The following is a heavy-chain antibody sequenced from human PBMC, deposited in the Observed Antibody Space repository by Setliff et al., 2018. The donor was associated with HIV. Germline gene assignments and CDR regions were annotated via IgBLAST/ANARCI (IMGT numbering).Heavy chain of an antibody. CDR2: IYPGDSEV. D-gene: IGHD3-10*01. Sequence: PGESLKISCKGSGYIFGLYWIAWVRQMPGKGLEWMGIIYPGDSEVRYSPSFQGQVTISADKSISTAYLQWSSVKTSDSAMYFCVRPKPYGSGAGSFEIWGQGTMVTVSS. CDR1: GYIFGLYW. J-gene: IGHJ3*02. V-gene: IGHV5-51*01. CDR3: VRPKPYGSGAGSFEI.